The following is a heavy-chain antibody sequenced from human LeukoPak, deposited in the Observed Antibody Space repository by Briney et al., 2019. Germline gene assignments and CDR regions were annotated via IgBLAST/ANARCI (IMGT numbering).Heavy chain of an antibody. J-gene: IGHJ4*02. D-gene: IGHD3-10*01. CDR3: GRRLGSYYVDN. CDR1: RFTFSSYS. CDR2: VSGSADIT. V-gene: IGHV3-23*01. Sequence: PGGSLRLSCAASRFTFSSYSMSWVRQAAGKGLEWVSAVSGSADITHYADTVKGRFTISRDNSKNTLYLQMNSLRAEDTAVYYCGRRLGSYYVDNWGQGTLVTVSS.